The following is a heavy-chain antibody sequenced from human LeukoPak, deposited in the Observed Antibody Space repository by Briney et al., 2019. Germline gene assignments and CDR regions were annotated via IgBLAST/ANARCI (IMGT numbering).Heavy chain of an antibody. Sequence: GGSLRLSCAASGFTFSSYSMNWVRQAPGKGLEWVSSISSSSSYIYYADSVKGRFTISRDNAKNSLYLQMNSLRAEDTAVYYCARDGWYDIPPFDYWGQGTLLTVSS. D-gene: IGHD3-9*01. CDR3: ARDGWYDIPPFDY. J-gene: IGHJ4*02. CDR2: ISSSSSYI. V-gene: IGHV3-21*01. CDR1: GFTFSSYS.